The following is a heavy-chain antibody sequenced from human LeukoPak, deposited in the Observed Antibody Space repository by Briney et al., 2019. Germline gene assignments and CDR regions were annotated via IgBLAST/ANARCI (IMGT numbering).Heavy chain of an antibody. J-gene: IGHJ5*02. CDR2: TYYRSKWYN. D-gene: IGHD4-17*01. Sequence: SQTLSLTCAISGDSVSSNSAAWNWIRHSPSRGLEWLGRTYYRSKWYNDYAVSVKSRITINPATYKNQFSLQLNSVTPEDTAVYYCARGPPTTVFLNNWFDPWGQGTLVTVSS. CDR1: GDSVSSNSAA. V-gene: IGHV6-1*01. CDR3: ARGPPTTVFLNNWFDP.